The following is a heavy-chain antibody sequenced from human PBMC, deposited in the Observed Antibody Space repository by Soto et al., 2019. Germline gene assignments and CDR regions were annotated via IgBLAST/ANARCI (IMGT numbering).Heavy chain of an antibody. J-gene: IGHJ5*02. CDR2: ISSSGGNT. V-gene: IGHV3-23*01. CDR1: GFTFSSYA. Sequence: GGSLRLSCAASGFTFSSYAMSWVRQAPGKGLAWVSSISSSGGNTYYADSVKGRFTVSRDNSESTLYLQMNSVTAEDTAVYYYSKKRLASSGVSCFDHWGQGTLVTVSS. D-gene: IGHD3-3*01. CDR3: SKKRLASSGVSCFDH.